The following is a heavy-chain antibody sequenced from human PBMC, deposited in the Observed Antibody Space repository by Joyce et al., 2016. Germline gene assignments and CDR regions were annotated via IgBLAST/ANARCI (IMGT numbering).Heavy chain of an antibody. V-gene: IGHV4-39*07. CDR3: ARVFNFGSFDY. CDR2: IYYSGNT. D-gene: IGHD3-10*01. J-gene: IGHJ4*02. CDR1: GGSISTDNYY. Sequence: QLRLQESGPRLVKASETLSLTCTVSGGSISTDNYYWGWIRQPPGKGLERIGNIYYSGNTYYNPSLKSRVTISVDTSKNHFSLKLRSVTPADTAVYYCARVFNFGSFDYWGQGTLVTVSS.